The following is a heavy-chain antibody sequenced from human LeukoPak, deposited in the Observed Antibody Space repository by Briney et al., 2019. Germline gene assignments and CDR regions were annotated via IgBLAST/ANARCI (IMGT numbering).Heavy chain of an antibody. CDR2: MSDDTTNI. CDR3: ARHQRASQYYFDY. Sequence: GGSLRLSCAVSGITFSRHSMSWVRQAPGRGLEWVSFMSDDTTNIYYADSVRGRFTISRDNAGNSLFLQMNSLRAEDTAVYYCARHQRASQYYFDYWGQGILVTVSS. J-gene: IGHJ4*02. V-gene: IGHV3-48*01. CDR1: GITFSRHS.